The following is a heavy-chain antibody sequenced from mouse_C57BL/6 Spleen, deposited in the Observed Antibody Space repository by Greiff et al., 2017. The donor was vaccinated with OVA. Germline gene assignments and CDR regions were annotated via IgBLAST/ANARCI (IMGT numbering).Heavy chain of an antibody. J-gene: IGHJ3*01. Sequence: QVQLQQSGPELVKPGASVKISCKASGYAFSSSWMNWVKQRPGKGLEWIGRIYPGDGDTNYNGKFKGKATLTADKSSSTAYMQLSSLTSEDSAVYCCARHVAWFAYWGQGTLVTVSA. V-gene: IGHV1-82*01. CDR2: IYPGDGDT. CDR1: GYAFSSSW. CDR3: ARHVAWFAY.